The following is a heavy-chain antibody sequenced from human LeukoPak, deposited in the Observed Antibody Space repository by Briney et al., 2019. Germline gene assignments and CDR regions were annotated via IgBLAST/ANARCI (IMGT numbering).Heavy chain of an antibody. Sequence: ASVKVSCKASGYTFTSYYMHWVRQAPGQGLEWMGIINPSGGSTSYAQKFQGRVTVTRDTSTSTVYMELSSLRSEDTAVYYCARARMYCSSTSCYQDSAGYFDYWGQGTLVTVSS. CDR3: ARARMYCSSTSCYQDSAGYFDY. J-gene: IGHJ4*02. V-gene: IGHV1-46*01. D-gene: IGHD2-2*01. CDR1: GYTFTSYY. CDR2: INPSGGST.